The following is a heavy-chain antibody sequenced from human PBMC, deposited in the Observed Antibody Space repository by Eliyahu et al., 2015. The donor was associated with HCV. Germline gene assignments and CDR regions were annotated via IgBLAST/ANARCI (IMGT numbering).Heavy chain of an antibody. CDR1: GYTFTSYG. D-gene: IGHD3-9*01. J-gene: IGHJ3*02. V-gene: IGHV1-18*01. Sequence: QVQLVQSGAEVKKPGASVKVSCKASGYTFTSYGISWVRQAPGQGLEWMGWISAYNGNTNYAQKLQGRVTMTTDTSTSTAYMELRSLRSDDTAVYYCATFGVKANYDILTDDAFDIWGQGTMVTVSS. CDR2: ISAYNGNT. CDR3: ATFGVKANYDILTDDAFDI.